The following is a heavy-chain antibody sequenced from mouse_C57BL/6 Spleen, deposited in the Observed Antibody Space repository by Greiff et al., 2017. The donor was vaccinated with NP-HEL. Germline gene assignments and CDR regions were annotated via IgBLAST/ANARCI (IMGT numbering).Heavy chain of an antibody. D-gene: IGHD2-5*01. Sequence: EVQLQQSGPELVKPGASVKISCKASGYTFTDYYMNWVKQSHGKSLEWIGDINPNNGGTSYNQKFKGKATLTVDKSSSTAYMELRSLTSEDSAVYYCAREEAYYSNYPAWFAYWGQGTLVTVSA. CDR1: GYTFTDYY. CDR3: AREEAYYSNYPAWFAY. J-gene: IGHJ3*01. CDR2: INPNNGGT. V-gene: IGHV1-26*01.